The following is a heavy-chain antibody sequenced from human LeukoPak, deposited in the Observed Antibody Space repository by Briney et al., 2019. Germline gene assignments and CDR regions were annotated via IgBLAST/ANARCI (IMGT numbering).Heavy chain of an antibody. Sequence: PGGSLRLSCAASGFTFSDYYMSWIRQAPGKGLEWVSYISSSSSTIYYADSVKGRFTISRDNAKNSLYLQMNSLRDEDTAVYYCARDLTRTTYKRIDYWGQGTLVTVSS. J-gene: IGHJ4*02. CDR3: ARDLTRTTYKRIDY. V-gene: IGHV3-11*04. CDR2: ISSSSSTI. D-gene: IGHD1-1*01. CDR1: GFTFSDYY.